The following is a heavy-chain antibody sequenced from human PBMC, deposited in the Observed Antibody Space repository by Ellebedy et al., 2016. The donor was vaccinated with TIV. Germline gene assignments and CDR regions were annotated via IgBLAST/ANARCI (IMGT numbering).Heavy chain of an antibody. V-gene: IGHV3-48*02. D-gene: IGHD1-26*01. CDR3: ARRGNYLGDAFDI. J-gene: IGHJ3*02. CDR2: IDRTGTTT. Sequence: GGSLRLXXAASEFTFSYYSMNWVRQAAGNALERISYIDRTGTTTYYADSVKGRFTISRDNSKNSLFLQMNSLRDDDTAVYYCARRGNYLGDAFDIWGQGAMVIVSS. CDR1: EFTFSYYS.